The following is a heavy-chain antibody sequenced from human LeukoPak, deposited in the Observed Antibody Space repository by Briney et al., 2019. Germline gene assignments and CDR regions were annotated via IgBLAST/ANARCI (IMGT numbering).Heavy chain of an antibody. V-gene: IGHV5-51*01. J-gene: IGHJ4*02. CDR3: ARGYSSGWTLNY. CDR2: IYPGDSGT. D-gene: IGHD6-19*01. CDR1: GYSFTAYW. Sequence: GESLKISCKGSGYSFTAYWIAWVRQMPGKGLEWMGIIYPGDSGTRYSPSFQGQVTMSADKSISTAYLQWGNLTASDSAMYHCARGYSSGWTLNYWGQGTRVTVSS.